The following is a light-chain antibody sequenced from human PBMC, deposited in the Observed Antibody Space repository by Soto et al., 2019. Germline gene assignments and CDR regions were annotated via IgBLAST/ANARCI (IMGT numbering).Light chain of an antibody. CDR1: QTISVY. Sequence: LTQSPFTLSLSPGERATLTCRASQTISVYLAWYQQKPGQAPRLLIYEGSNRATGIPARFSGSGSGTDFTLTISSLQPDDFASYYCQQCNNYSWTFGQGTKVDI. V-gene: IGKV3-11*01. CDR2: EGS. J-gene: IGKJ1*01. CDR3: QQCNNYSWT.